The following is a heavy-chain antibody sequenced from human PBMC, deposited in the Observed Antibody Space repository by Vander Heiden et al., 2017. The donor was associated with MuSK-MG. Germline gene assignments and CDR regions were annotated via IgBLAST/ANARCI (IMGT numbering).Heavy chain of an antibody. J-gene: IGHJ3*02. D-gene: IGHD1-26*01. CDR2: ITGDGVST. V-gene: IGHV3-23*01. Sequence: EVQLLASGGGLIQPGGSLRLSCAASGFSFSSYVMSWVRQAPGQGLEWVAAITGDGVSTYYADSLKGRFTISRDNSKNTLYLEMNSLRVEDTAFYYCAKDRTSAYYNTDAFDIWGQGTMVTVSS. CDR3: AKDRTSAYYNTDAFDI. CDR1: GFSFSSYV.